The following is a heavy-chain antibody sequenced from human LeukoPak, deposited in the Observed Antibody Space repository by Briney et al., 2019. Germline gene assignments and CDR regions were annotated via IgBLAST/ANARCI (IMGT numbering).Heavy chain of an antibody. CDR1: GFTFSSYA. Sequence: GGSLRLSCAASGFTFSSYAMHWVRQAPGKGLEWVAVISYDGSNKYYADSVKGRFTISRDNSKNTLYLQMNSLRAEDTAVYYCARSCRYYYDSSGYPNDAFDIWGQGTMVTVSS. V-gene: IGHV3-30*04. J-gene: IGHJ3*02. D-gene: IGHD3-22*01. CDR3: ARSCRYYYDSSGYPNDAFDI. CDR2: ISYDGSNK.